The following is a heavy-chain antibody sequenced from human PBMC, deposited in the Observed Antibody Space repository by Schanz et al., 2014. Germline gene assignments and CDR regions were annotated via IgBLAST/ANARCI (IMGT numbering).Heavy chain of an antibody. V-gene: IGHV3-30*03. D-gene: IGHD5-12*01. CDR3: ASPSGYSDYGTYFDF. CDR2: MSYDGSIK. Sequence: QVQLVESGGGVVQPGRSLRLSCAASGFTFSSYGMHWVRQAPGKGLEWVAAMSYDGSIKYYGDSVKGRFTISRDNSKNTLYLHMNTLRSEHTAVYSCASPSGYSDYGTYFDFWGQGTLVTVSS. CDR1: GFTFSSYG. J-gene: IGHJ4*02.